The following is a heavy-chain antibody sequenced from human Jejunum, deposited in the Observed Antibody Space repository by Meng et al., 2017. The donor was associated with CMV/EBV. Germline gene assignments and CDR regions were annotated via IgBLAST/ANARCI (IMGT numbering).Heavy chain of an antibody. CDR2: MFYSGST. Sequence: VSGGSVNSASYYWSWIRQHPERGLEWIAYMFYSGSTYYNPSLKSRITMSVDTSQNQFSLKLSSVTAADTAVYYCALFYRPKRAFDHWGQGTLVTVSS. J-gene: IGHJ4*02. CDR1: GGSVNSASYY. V-gene: IGHV4-31*02. D-gene: IGHD4-11*01. CDR3: ALFYRPKRAFDH.